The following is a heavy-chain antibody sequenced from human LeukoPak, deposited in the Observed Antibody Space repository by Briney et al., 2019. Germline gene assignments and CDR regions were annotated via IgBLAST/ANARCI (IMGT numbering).Heavy chain of an antibody. D-gene: IGHD2-2*01. CDR3: ARIRYCSSTSCYAWWFDP. V-gene: IGHV1-69*13. CDR1: GGTFSSYA. J-gene: IGHJ5*02. CDR2: IIPIFGTA. Sequence: GASVKVSCKASGGTFSSYAISWVRQAPGQGLEWMGGIIPIFGTANYAQKFQGRVTITADESTSTAYMELSSLRSEDTAVYYCARIRYCSSTSCYAWWFDPWGQGTLVTVSS.